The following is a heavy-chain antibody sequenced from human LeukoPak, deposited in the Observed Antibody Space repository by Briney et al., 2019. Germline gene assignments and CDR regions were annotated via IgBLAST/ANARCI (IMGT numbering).Heavy chain of an antibody. CDR2: IYYTGTT. J-gene: IGHJ5*02. D-gene: IGHD3-22*01. Sequence: SETLSLTCTVSGDSIGSSYWSWIRQPPGKTLEWIGYIYYTGTTNYNPSLKSRVTMSIDTSKNQLSLNLNSVTAADTAVYYCARGFYDSSGYSNCFDPWGQGTLVTVSS. V-gene: IGHV4-59*01. CDR1: GDSIGSSY. CDR3: ARGFYDSSGYSNCFDP.